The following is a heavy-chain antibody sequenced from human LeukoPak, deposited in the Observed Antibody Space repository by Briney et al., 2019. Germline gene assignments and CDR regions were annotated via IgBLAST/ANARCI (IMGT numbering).Heavy chain of an antibody. CDR3: ARGRGYDYGTFDY. D-gene: IGHD5-12*01. Sequence: SETLSLTCTVSGGSISSYYWSWIRQPPGKGLEWIGYIYYSGSTNYNPSLKSRVTISVDTSKNQFSLKLSSVTAADTAVYYCARGRGYDYGTFDYWGQGTLVTVSS. J-gene: IGHJ4*02. CDR1: GGSISSYY. CDR2: IYYSGST. V-gene: IGHV4-59*01.